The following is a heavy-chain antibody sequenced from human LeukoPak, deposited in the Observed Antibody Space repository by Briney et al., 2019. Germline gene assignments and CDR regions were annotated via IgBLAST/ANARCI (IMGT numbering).Heavy chain of an antibody. V-gene: IGHV4-38-2*02. Sequence: SETLSLTCTVSGYSVSSGYYWGWIRQSPGKGLEWIGSIYHSGSTYYSPSLRSRITISVDTSKNQFSLKLSSVTAADTAVYYCARHSEYYYDSSGYFDYWGQGTLVTVSS. CDR2: IYHSGST. CDR1: GYSVSSGYY. D-gene: IGHD3-22*01. CDR3: ARHSEYYYDSSGYFDY. J-gene: IGHJ4*02.